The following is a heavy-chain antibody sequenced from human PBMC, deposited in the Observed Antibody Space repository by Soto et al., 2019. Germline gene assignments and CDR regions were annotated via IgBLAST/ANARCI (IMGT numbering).Heavy chain of an antibody. J-gene: IGHJ4*02. CDR2: INTSGGSS. CDR3: ARDVSRIGYSYGYFDY. CDR1: GFTFSSFA. D-gene: IGHD5-18*01. V-gene: IGHV3-23*01. Sequence: GGSLRLSCAASGFTFSSFAMNWVRQAPGKGLECVSTINTSGGSSHYADSVKGRFTISRDNSKNTLSLQMSDLRADDTAVYYCARDVSRIGYSYGYFDYWAQRTLVTVSS.